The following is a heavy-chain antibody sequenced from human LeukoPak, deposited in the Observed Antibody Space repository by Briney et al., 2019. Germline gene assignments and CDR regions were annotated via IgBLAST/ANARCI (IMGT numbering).Heavy chain of an antibody. V-gene: IGHV3-48*03. D-gene: IGHD6-13*01. CDR3: AKGSSSSWYNWFDP. Sequence: GGSLRLSCAASGFTFSNYEMNWVRQAPGKGLEWVSYISSSGSTIYYADSVKGRFTISRDNAKNSLYLQMNSLRAEDTAVYYCAKGSSSSWYNWFDPWGQGTLVTVSS. CDR1: GFTFSNYE. J-gene: IGHJ5*02. CDR2: ISSSGSTI.